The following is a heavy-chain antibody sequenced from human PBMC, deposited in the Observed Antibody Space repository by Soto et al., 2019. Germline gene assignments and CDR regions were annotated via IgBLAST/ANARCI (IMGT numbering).Heavy chain of an antibody. V-gene: IGHV1-2*02. CDR2: INPNSGGT. CDR1: GYTFTGYY. CDR3: ARRSGRIAVAGTPPGWFDP. J-gene: IGHJ5*02. D-gene: IGHD6-19*01. Sequence: ASVKVSCKASGYTFTGYYMHWVRRAPGQGLEWMGWINPNSGGTNYAQKFQGRVTMTRDTSISTAYMELGRLRSDDTAVYYCARRSGRIAVAGTPPGWFDPWGQGTLVTVSS.